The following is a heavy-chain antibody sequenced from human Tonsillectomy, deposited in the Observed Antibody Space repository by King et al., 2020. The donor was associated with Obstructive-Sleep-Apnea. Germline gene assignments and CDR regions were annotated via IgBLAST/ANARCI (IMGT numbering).Heavy chain of an antibody. V-gene: IGHV4-34*01. Sequence: VQLQQWGAGLLNPSETLSLTCVVYGGSFSGYYWSWIRQPPGKGLEWIGEINHSGSPNYNPSLKSRVTISVDTSKNQFSLKVTSADTAVYYCARGGGDYWYFDLWGRGTLVTVSS. CDR3: ARGGGDYWYFDL. CDR2: INHSGSP. D-gene: IGHD4-17*01. CDR1: GGSFSGYY. J-gene: IGHJ2*01.